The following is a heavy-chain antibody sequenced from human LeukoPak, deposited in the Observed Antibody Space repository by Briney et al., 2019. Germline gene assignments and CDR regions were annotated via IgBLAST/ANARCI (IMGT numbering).Heavy chain of an antibody. CDR1: GFTFSSYS. V-gene: IGHV3-23*01. CDR3: AKGITMVRGVMGWFDP. D-gene: IGHD3-10*01. CDR2: ISVSGSNT. J-gene: IGHJ5*02. Sequence: GGSLRLSCAASGFTFSSYSMNCVRQAPGKGLEWVSSISVSGSNTYYADSVKGRFTMSRDNSKKTLYLQMNSLRAEDTAVYYCAKGITMVRGVMGWFDPWGQGTLVTVSS.